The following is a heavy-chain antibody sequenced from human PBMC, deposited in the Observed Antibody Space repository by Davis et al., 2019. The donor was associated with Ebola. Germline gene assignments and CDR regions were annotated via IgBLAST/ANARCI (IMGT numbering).Heavy chain of an antibody. CDR3: ARDMDFGNDAFDI. CDR2: INHSGST. D-gene: IGHD3-10*01. J-gene: IGHJ3*02. V-gene: IGHV4-34*01. CDR1: GGSISGYY. Sequence: SETLSLTCTVSGGSISGYYWSWIRQPPGKGLEWIGEINHSGSTNYNPSLKSRVTISVDKSQNQFSLKLSSVTAADTAVYYCARDMDFGNDAFDIWGQGTMVTVSS.